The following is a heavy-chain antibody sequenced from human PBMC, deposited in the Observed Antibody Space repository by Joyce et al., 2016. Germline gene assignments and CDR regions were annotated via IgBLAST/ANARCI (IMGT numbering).Heavy chain of an antibody. Sequence: EVQLVQSGAEVKKPGESLKISCKGSGYNFTTYLIGWVRQMPGKGLEWIGIIYPGESDTRYSPSFQGQVTISGDTSISTAYPQWSSLKASDTAMYYCARRYYYDSSGYLFDYWGQGTLVTVSS. CDR3: ARRYYYDSSGYLFDY. V-gene: IGHV5-51*03. J-gene: IGHJ4*02. D-gene: IGHD3-22*01. CDR1: GYNFTTYL. CDR2: IYPGESDT.